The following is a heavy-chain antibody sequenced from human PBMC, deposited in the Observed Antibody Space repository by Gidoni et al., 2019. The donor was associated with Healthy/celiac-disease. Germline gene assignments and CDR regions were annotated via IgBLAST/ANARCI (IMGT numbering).Heavy chain of an antibody. V-gene: IGHV3-23*01. J-gene: IGHJ4*02. CDR1: GFTFSSYA. CDR3: AKDGPSKRTVAGTNYFDY. Sequence: EVQLLESGGGLVQPGGSLRLSCAASGFTFSSYAMSWVRQAPGKGLEWVSAISGSGGSTYYADSVKGRFTISRDNSKNTLYLQMNSLRAEDTAVYYCAKDGPSKRTVAGTNYFDYWGQGTLVTVSS. CDR2: ISGSGGST. D-gene: IGHD6-19*01.